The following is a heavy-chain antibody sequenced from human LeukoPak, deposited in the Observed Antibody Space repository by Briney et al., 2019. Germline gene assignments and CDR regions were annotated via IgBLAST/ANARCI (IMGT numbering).Heavy chain of an antibody. CDR1: GGSISSGGYY. J-gene: IGHJ4*02. CDR2: IYHSGST. Sequence: SETLSLTCTVSGGSISSGGYYWSWIRQPPGKGLEWIGYIYHSGSTYYNPSLKSRVTISVDTSKNQFSLKLSSVTAADTAVYYCARVYDSSGYYFYFDYWGQGTLVTVSS. V-gene: IGHV4-30-2*01. CDR3: ARVYDSSGYYFYFDY. D-gene: IGHD3-22*01.